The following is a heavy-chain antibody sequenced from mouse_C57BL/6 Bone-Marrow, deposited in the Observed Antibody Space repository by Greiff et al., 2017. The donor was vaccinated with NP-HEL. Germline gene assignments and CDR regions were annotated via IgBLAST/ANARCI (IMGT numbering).Heavy chain of an antibody. Sequence: QVQLKQPGAELVMPGASVKLSCKASGYTFTSYWMHWVKQRPGQGLEWIGEIDPSDSYTNYNQKFKGKSTLTVDKSSSTAYMQLSSLTSEDSAVYYCARHYGSIYWYFDVWGTGTTVTVSS. D-gene: IGHD1-1*01. CDR2: IDPSDSYT. CDR3: ARHYGSIYWYFDV. CDR1: GYTFTSYW. J-gene: IGHJ1*03. V-gene: IGHV1-69*01.